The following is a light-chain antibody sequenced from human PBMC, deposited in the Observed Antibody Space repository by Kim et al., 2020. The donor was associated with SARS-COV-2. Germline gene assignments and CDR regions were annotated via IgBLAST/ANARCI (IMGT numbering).Light chain of an antibody. Sequence: EIVMTQSPATLSVSPGERATLSCRASQSVSSNLAWYQQKCGQAPRLLINGASIRATGIPARFSGSGSGTDFTLTISILQSEDFAVYYCQQYYNWPGTFGQGTKLEI. CDR2: GAS. J-gene: IGKJ2*01. CDR1: QSVSSN. V-gene: IGKV3D-15*03. CDR3: QQYYNWPGT.